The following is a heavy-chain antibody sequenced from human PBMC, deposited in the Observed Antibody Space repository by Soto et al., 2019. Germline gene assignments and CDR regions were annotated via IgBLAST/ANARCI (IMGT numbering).Heavy chain of an antibody. J-gene: IGHJ3*01. CDR2: ISSNGGST. Sequence: EVQLVESGGGLVQPGGSLRLSCAASGFTFSSYAMHWVRQAPGKGLEYVSAISSNGGSTYYANSVKGRFTISRDNSNNTLYLQMGSLRAEDMAVYYGARNYGGNSYAIDVWGQGTMVTVSS. CDR3: ARNYGGNSYAIDV. CDR1: GFTFSSYA. D-gene: IGHD2-21*02. V-gene: IGHV3-64*01.